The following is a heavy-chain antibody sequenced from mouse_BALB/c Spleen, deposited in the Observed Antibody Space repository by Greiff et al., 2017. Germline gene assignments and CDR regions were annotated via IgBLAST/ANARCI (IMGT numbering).Heavy chain of an antibody. CDR1: GYTFTSYW. J-gene: IGHJ2*01. Sequence: DLVKPGASVKLSCKASGYTFTSYWINWIKQRPGQGLEWIGRIAPGSGSTYYSEMFKGKATLTVDTSSSTAYIQLSSLSSEDSAVYFCARSGEGYFDYWGQGTTLTVSS. CDR3: ARSGEGYFDY. D-gene: IGHD3-2*02. CDR2: IAPGSGST. V-gene: IGHV1S41*01.